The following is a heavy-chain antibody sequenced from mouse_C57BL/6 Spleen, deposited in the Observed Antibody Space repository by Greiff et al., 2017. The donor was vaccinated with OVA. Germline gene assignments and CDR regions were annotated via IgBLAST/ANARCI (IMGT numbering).Heavy chain of an antibody. J-gene: IGHJ2*01. CDR3: ARSPGFLWY. CDR2: INPNNGGT. CDR1: GYTFTDYY. D-gene: IGHD1-1*01. V-gene: IGHV1-26*01. Sequence: VQLQQSGPELVKPGASVKISCKASGYTFTDYYMNWVKQSHGKSLEWIGDINPNNGGTSYNQKFKGKATLTVDKSSSTAYMELRSLTSDDSAVYYCARSPGFLWYWGQGTTLTVSS.